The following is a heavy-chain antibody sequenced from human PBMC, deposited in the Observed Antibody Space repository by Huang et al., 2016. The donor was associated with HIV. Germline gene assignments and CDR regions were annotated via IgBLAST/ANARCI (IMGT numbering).Heavy chain of an antibody. J-gene: IGHJ6*03. Sequence: QGQLVESGGGVVQPGRSLRLSCAASGFSFTSYDMQWVRQVPGMGLDWVSFVSNDGNEKYDADSVKGRFTISRDNFKNTLYLQMNSLRTGDTAVYFCLPAGHVSHYYYMDVWGKGTTVIVSS. CDR2: VSNDGNEK. CDR1: GFSFTSYD. V-gene: IGHV3-30*03. CDR3: LPAGHVSHYYYMDV.